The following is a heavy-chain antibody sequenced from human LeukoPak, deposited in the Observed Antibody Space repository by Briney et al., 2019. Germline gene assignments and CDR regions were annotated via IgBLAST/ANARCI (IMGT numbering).Heavy chain of an antibody. J-gene: IGHJ4*02. CDR3: AKDYVLLRYCSGGSCYGFDY. CDR2: ISGSDGST. V-gene: IGHV3-23*01. CDR1: GFTFSSYA. D-gene: IGHD2-15*01. Sequence: PGGSLRLSCAASGFTFSSYAMSWVRQAPGKGLEWVSAISGSDGSTYYADSVKGRFTISRDNSKNTLYLQMNSLRAEDTAVYYCAKDYVLLRYCSGGSCYGFDYWGQGTLVTVSS.